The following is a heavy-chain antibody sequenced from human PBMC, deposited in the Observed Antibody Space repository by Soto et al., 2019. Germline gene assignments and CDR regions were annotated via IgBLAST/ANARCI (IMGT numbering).Heavy chain of an antibody. J-gene: IGHJ4*02. Sequence: QVQLFQSGGGVVQPGGSLRLSCAASGFTFSLYGMHWVRQAPGKGLEWVAVIWNDGSEKNYADSVKGRFTLSGDSSKNTLYLEMNSLRVEDTAVYYCARVGHKGYDLDFDYWGQGTLVTVSS. CDR3: ARVGHKGYDLDFDY. D-gene: IGHD5-12*01. CDR2: IWNDGSEK. CDR1: GFTFSLYG. V-gene: IGHV3-33*01.